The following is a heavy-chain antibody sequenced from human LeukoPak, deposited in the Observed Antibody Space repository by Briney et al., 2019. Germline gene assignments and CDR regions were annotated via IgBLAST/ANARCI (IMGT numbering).Heavy chain of an antibody. V-gene: IGHV3-30*04. CDR2: ISYDGSNK. D-gene: IGHD6-13*01. CDR3: ARGIAAAGLNWFDP. CDR1: GFTFSSYA. Sequence: PGRSLRLSCAASGFTFSSYAMHWVRQAPGKGLEWVAVISYDGSNKYYADSVKGRFTISRDNSKNTLYLQMNSLRAEDTAVYYCARGIAAAGLNWFDPWGQGTLVTVSS. J-gene: IGHJ5*02.